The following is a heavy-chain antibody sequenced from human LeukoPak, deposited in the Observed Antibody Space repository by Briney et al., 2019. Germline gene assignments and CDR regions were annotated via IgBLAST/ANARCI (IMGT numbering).Heavy chain of an antibody. CDR1: DFTFDFYW. CDR2: ILPDGSQK. CDR3: AREPTTYYYDSSGSHYFDY. Sequence: PGGSLRLSCVASDFTFDFYWMTWVRQAPGKGLEWLANILPDGSQKYYVDSVKGRFTISRDNAKNSLYLQMNSLRAEDTAVYYCAREPTTYYYDSSGSHYFDYWGQGTLVTVSS. J-gene: IGHJ4*02. V-gene: IGHV3-7*01. D-gene: IGHD3-22*01.